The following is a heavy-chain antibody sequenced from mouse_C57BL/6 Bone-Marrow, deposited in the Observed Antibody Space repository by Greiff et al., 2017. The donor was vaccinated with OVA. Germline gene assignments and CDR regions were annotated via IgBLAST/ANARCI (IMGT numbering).Heavy chain of an antibody. V-gene: IGHV1-80*01. CDR1: GYAFSSYW. J-gene: IGHJ3*01. CDR3: AKIPAYYSNYGGAY. CDR2: IYPGDGDT. Sequence: VQLQQSGAELVKPGASVKISCKASGYAFSSYWMNWVKQRPGKGLEWIGQIYPGDGDTNYNGKFKGKATLTADKSSSTAYMQLSSLTSEDSAVYFCAKIPAYYSNYGGAYWGQGTLVTVSA. D-gene: IGHD2-5*01.